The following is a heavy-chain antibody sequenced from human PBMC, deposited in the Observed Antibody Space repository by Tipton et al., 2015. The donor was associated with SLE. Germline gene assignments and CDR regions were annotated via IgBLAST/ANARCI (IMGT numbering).Heavy chain of an antibody. CDR1: GDSIRRHF. CDR3: ATIDPDGHTGVTPGDN. J-gene: IGHJ4*02. CDR2: VCHTGNT. Sequence: TLSLTCTVSGDSIRRHFWSWIRQPPGKGLEWIGTVCHTGNTYYNPSLKSRVTMSVDTSKNQFSLKLSSVTPADTAVYYCATIDPDGHTGVTPGDNWGQGTLVTVSS. V-gene: IGHV4-59*11. D-gene: IGHD2-8*02.